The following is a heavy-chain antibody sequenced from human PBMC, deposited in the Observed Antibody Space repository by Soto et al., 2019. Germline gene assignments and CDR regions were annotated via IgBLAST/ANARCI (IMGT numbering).Heavy chain of an antibody. CDR2: ISSNGGST. V-gene: IGHV3-64D*08. J-gene: IGHJ3*02. CDR3: VKDSMIVAGGAFDI. CDR1: GFPFSSYA. D-gene: IGHD3-22*01. Sequence: PGGSLSLSCSASGFPFSSYAMHWVRQAPGKGLEYVSAISSNGGSTYYADSVKGRFTISRDNSKNTLYLQMSSLRAEDTAVYYCVKDSMIVAGGAFDIWGQGTMVTVSS.